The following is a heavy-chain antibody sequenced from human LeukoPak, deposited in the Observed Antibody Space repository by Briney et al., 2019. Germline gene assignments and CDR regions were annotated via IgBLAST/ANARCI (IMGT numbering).Heavy chain of an antibody. Sequence: QPGGSLRLSCAASGFTFRSYAMNWVRQAPGKGLEWVSGISNSGDTTYYADSVKGRFSISRDNSKNTLYLQMDSLRAEDTAVYYCAIGWELHRFGYWGQGTLVTLSS. J-gene: IGHJ4*02. CDR1: GFTFRSYA. V-gene: IGHV3-23*01. CDR2: ISNSGDTT. D-gene: IGHD1-26*01. CDR3: AIGWELHRFGY.